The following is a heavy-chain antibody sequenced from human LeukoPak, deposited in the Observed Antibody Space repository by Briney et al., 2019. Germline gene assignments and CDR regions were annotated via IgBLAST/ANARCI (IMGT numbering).Heavy chain of an antibody. J-gene: IGHJ3*02. D-gene: IGHD4-23*01. CDR1: GFMFSDHE. CDR3: ASETSTGNFNALDI. CDR2: IGRSVTTI. Sequence: PGGSLRLSCAASGFMFSDHEMNWVRQAPGKGLEWISYIGRSVTTISYSDSVKGRFAIYRDNAKNSLYLQMNSLGAEDTALYFCASETSTGNFNALDIWGQGTMVPVSS. V-gene: IGHV3-48*03.